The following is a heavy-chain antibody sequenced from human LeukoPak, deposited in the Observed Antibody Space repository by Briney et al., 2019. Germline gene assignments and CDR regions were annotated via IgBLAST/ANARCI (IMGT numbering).Heavy chain of an antibody. V-gene: IGHV4-61*01. CDR2: IYYSGST. CDR1: GGSVSSGSYY. D-gene: IGHD6-6*01. CDR3: ARTSIAALNWFDP. J-gene: IGHJ5*02. Sequence: SETLSLTCTVSGGSVSSGSYYWSWIRQPPGKGLEWIGYIYYSGSTNYNPSLKSRVTISVDTSKNQFSLKLSSVTAADTAVYYCARTSIAALNWFDPWGQGTLVTVSS.